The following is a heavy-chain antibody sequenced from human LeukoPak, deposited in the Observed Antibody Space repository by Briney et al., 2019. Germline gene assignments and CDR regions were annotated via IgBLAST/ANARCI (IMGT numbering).Heavy chain of an antibody. Sequence: VSVKVSCKASGHTFTGYYMHWVRQAPGQGLEWMGWINPNSGGTNYAQNSQGRVTMTRDTSIGTAFMELSRLTSDDTAVYYCASDAGGNSAFVDYWGQGTLVTASS. J-gene: IGHJ4*02. CDR1: GHTFTGYY. V-gene: IGHV1-2*02. CDR2: INPNSGGT. D-gene: IGHD4-23*01. CDR3: ASDAGGNSAFVDY.